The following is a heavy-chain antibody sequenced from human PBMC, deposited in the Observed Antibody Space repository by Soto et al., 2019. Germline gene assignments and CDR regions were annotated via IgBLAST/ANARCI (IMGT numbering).Heavy chain of an antibody. CDR3: AREGGIVGATAADY. Sequence: QVQLQESGPGLVKPSQTLSLTCTVSGGSISSGGYYWSWIRQHPGKGLEWIGYIYYSGSTYYNPSLKRRVTISVDTSKNQFYLKLSSVTAADTAVYYCAREGGIVGATAADYWGQGTLVTVSS. J-gene: IGHJ4*02. CDR1: GGSISSGGYY. V-gene: IGHV4-31*03. CDR2: IYYSGST. D-gene: IGHD1-26*01.